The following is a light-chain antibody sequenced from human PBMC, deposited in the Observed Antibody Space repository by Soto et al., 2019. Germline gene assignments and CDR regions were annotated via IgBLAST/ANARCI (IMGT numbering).Light chain of an antibody. V-gene: IGLV5-45*03. Sequence: QLVLTQPSSLSASPGASASLTCTLRSGINVGTYRIYWYQQKPGSPPRYLLRYKSDSDKQQGSGVPSRFSGSKDASANAGILLISGLQSEDEADYSCMIWHSSAWVFGGGTKLTVL. CDR3: MIWHSSAWV. CDR1: SGINVGTYR. CDR2: YKSDSDK. J-gene: IGLJ3*02.